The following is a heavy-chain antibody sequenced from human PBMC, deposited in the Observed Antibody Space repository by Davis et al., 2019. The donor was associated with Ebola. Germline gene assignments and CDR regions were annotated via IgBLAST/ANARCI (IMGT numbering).Heavy chain of an antibody. V-gene: IGHV1-58*02. Sequence: SVKVSCKASGGTFSSYAISWVRQAPGQRLEWIGWIVVGSGNTNYAQKFQERVTITRDMSTSTAYMELSSLRSEDTAVYYCAAGLLRTIFGVVINDYYYGMDVWGQGTTVTVSS. CDR1: GGTFSSYA. CDR2: IVVGSGNT. CDR3: AAGLLRTIFGVVINDYYYGMDV. J-gene: IGHJ6*02. D-gene: IGHD3-3*01.